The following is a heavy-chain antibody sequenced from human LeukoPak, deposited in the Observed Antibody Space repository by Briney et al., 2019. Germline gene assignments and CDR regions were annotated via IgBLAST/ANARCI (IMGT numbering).Heavy chain of an antibody. CDR1: GDSVSSNSAA. Sequence: SQTLSLTCAISGDSVSSNSAAWNWIRQSPSRGLEWLGRTYYRSKWYNDYAVSVKSRITINPDTSKNQFSLQLNSVTPEDTAVYYCAREGRAAYYYYYYYMDVWGKGTTVTVSS. CDR2: TYYRSKWYN. V-gene: IGHV6-1*01. D-gene: IGHD3-10*01. J-gene: IGHJ6*03. CDR3: AREGRAAYYYYYYYMDV.